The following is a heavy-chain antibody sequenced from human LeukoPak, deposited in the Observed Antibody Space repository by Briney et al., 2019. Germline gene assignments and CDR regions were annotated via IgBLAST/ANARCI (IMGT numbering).Heavy chain of an antibody. D-gene: IGHD6-13*01. J-gene: IGHJ6*02. CDR3: AKVAYSSSWYGFYYYGMDV. CDR1: GFTFDDYA. V-gene: IGHV3-43*02. Sequence: RAGGSLRLSCAASGFTFDDYAMHWVRQAPGKGLEWVSLISGGGGSTYYADSVKGRFTISRDNSKNSLYLQMNSLRTEDTALYYCAKVAYSSSWYGFYYYGMDVWGQGTTVTVSS. CDR2: ISGGGGST.